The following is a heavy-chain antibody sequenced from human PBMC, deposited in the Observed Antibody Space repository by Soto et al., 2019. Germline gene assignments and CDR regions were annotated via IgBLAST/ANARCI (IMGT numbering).Heavy chain of an antibody. D-gene: IGHD2-2*01. CDR1: GFTFSNFG. CDR3: AKGGFIVVEPAATFRCDP. Sequence: QVQLVESGGGVVQPGRSLRLSCTASGFTFSNFGVHWVRQAPGKGLEWVALMSYDGNIIYYADSVKGRFTISRDNSNNTLYLQMNNLRREDSGVYYCAKGGFIVVEPAATFRCDPWGQGTLVTVSS. J-gene: IGHJ5*02. V-gene: IGHV3-30*18. CDR2: MSYDGNII.